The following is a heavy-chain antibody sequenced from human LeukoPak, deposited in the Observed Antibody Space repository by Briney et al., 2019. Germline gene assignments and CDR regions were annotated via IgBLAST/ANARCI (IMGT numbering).Heavy chain of an antibody. CDR3: ARDTVTIRLDY. CDR2: IKSKTDGGTT. V-gene: IGHV3-15*01. CDR1: GFTFSNAW. D-gene: IGHD4-17*01. J-gene: IGHJ4*02. Sequence: PGGSLRLSCAASGFTFSNAWMSWVRQAPGKGLEWVGRIKSKTDGGTTDYAAPVKGRFTISRDDSKNTLYLQMNSLRAEDTAVYYCARDTVTIRLDYWGQGTLVTVSS.